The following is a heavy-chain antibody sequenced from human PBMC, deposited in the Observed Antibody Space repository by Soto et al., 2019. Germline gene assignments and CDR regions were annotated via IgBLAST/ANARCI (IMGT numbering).Heavy chain of an antibody. CDR3: AKERSWQLALPYGMDV. Sequence: GGSLRLSCAASGFTFSSYGMHWVRQAPGKGLEWVAVISYDGSNKYYADSVKGRFTISRDNSKYTLYLQMNSLRAEDTAVYYCAKERSWQLALPYGMDVWGQGTTVTVSS. D-gene: IGHD6-6*01. J-gene: IGHJ6*02. CDR2: ISYDGSNK. V-gene: IGHV3-30*18. CDR1: GFTFSSYG.